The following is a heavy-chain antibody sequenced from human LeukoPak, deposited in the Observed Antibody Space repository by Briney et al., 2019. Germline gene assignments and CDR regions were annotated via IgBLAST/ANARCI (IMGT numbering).Heavy chain of an antibody. D-gene: IGHD1-1*01. CDR2: IKSTTSGGTT. Sequence: PGRSLRLSCAASGFTFSSYAMHWVRQAPGKGLEWVGRIKSTTSGGTTDYAAPVKGRFSISRDDSKNMLYPQMNSLKTEDTAVYHCATYNRKDAFDFWGRGTMVTVSS. V-gene: IGHV3-15*01. CDR3: ATYNRKDAFDF. CDR1: GFTFSSYA. J-gene: IGHJ3*01.